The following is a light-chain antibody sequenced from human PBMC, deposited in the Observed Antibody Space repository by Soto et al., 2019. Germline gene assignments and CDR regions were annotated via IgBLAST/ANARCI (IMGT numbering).Light chain of an antibody. J-gene: IGKJ4*01. CDR1: QSLLHSNGYTY. CDR2: MGS. Sequence: DIVMTESPLSLPVTPGEPASISCRSSQSLLHSNGYTYLDWFVQKPGQSPQLLIYMGSNRASGVPDRFSGSGSGTEYTLKISRVEAEDVGVYYCMQSLQSRAFGGGTKVDIK. CDR3: MQSLQSRA. V-gene: IGKV2-28*01.